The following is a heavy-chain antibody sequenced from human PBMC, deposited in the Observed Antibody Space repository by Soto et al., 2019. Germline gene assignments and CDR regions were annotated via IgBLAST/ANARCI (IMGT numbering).Heavy chain of an antibody. CDR2: INHSGST. Sequence: SETLSLTCAVYGGSFSGYYWSWIRQPPGKGLEWIGEINHSGSTNYNPSLKSRVTISVDTSKNQFSLKLSSVTAADTAVYYCARGRKPYYYYGMDVWGQGTTVTVSS. V-gene: IGHV4-34*01. J-gene: IGHJ6*02. CDR3: ARGRKPYYYYGMDV. CDR1: GGSFSGYY.